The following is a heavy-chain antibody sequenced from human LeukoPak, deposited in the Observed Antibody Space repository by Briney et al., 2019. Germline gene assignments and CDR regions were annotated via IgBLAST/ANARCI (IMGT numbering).Heavy chain of an antibody. Sequence: GASVKVSCKASGGTFSSYAISWVRQAPGQGLEWMGGIIPIFGTANYAQKFQGRVTITADESTSTAYMELSSLRSEDTAVYYCARNGQQLVYYYYYYMDVWGKGTTVTISS. D-gene: IGHD6-13*01. V-gene: IGHV1-69*13. CDR3: ARNGQQLVYYYYYYMDV. CDR1: GGTFSSYA. CDR2: IIPIFGTA. J-gene: IGHJ6*03.